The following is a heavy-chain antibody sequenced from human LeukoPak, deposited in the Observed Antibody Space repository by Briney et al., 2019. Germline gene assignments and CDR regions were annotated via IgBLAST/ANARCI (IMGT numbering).Heavy chain of an antibody. D-gene: IGHD4-23*01. Sequence: GGSLRLSCSASGFTFSFYAMHWVRQAPGKRPECVSAITGDGGRTYYADAVKGRFTISRDNSKNTLYLQMNGLRADDTAIYYCVKDPFYGGNPLYYFRYWGQGTLVTVSS. CDR3: VKDPFYGGNPLYYFRY. CDR1: GFTFSFYA. CDR2: ITGDGGRT. V-gene: IGHV3-64D*06. J-gene: IGHJ4*02.